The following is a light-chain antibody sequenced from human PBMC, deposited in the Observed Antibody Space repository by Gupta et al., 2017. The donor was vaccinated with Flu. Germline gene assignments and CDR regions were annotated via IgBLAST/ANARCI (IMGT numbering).Light chain of an antibody. J-gene: IGKJ5*01. CDR1: ESITNY. CDR3: QHRSNWPSIT. CDR2: GAS. Sequence: PGERATLSCRASESITNYLTWYQQKPGQAPRLLIYGASNRATGIPARFSGSGSGTDFTLTISSLEREDFAVYYCQHRSNWPSITFGQGTR. V-gene: IGKV3-11*01.